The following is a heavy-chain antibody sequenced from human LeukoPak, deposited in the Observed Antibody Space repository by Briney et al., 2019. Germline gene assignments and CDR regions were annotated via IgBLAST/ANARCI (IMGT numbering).Heavy chain of an antibody. D-gene: IGHD3-10*01. V-gene: IGHV3-74*01. Sequence: GGSLRLSCAASGFTFISYWIHCGRQTPGKGLEWVSRINGDGSRRSYADSVQGRFTISGDNSKNRFYLKMNSLRAEDTAVYYCARERIYYGSGNLYWGKGALVTVSS. CDR1: GFTFISYW. J-gene: IGHJ4*02. CDR2: INGDGSRR. CDR3: ARERIYYGSGNLY.